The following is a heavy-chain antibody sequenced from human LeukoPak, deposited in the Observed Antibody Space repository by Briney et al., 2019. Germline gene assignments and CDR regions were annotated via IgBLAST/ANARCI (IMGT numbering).Heavy chain of an antibody. V-gene: IGHV3-9*01. CDR2: ISWNSGSI. D-gene: IGHD6-19*01. Sequence: GGSLRLSCAASGFTFDDYAMHWVRQAPGKGLEWVSGISWNSGSIAHADSVKGRFTISRDNARNSLYLQMDSLRAEDTALYYCAKGLYSSGWSGFDYWGQGTLVTVSS. J-gene: IGHJ4*02. CDR3: AKGLYSSGWSGFDY. CDR1: GFTFDDYA.